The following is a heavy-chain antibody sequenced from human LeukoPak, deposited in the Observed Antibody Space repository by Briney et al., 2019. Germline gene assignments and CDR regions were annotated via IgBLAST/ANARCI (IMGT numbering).Heavy chain of an antibody. V-gene: IGHV1-2*04. CDR1: GYTFTGYY. CDR2: INPNSGGT. Sequence: GASVKVSCKASGYTFTGYYMHWVRQAPGQGLEWMGSINPNSGGTNYAQKFQGWVTMTRDTSISTAYMELSRLRSDDTAVYYCARVIGLQQSPWSLFDPWGQGTLVTVSS. J-gene: IGHJ5*02. D-gene: IGHD6-13*01. CDR3: ARVIGLQQSPWSLFDP.